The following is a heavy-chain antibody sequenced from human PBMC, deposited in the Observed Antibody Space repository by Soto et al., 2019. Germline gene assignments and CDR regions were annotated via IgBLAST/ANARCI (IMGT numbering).Heavy chain of an antibody. J-gene: IGHJ4*02. Sequence: PGGSLRLSCAASGFSLSSYMMNWVRQAPGQGLEWVALINEDGSQKYYVGSVKGRFIISRDNAKDSVYMQMDSLRAGDTAVYFCARVGRYGWDFDHWGQGTLVTVSS. D-gene: IGHD5-18*01. CDR3: ARVGRYGWDFDH. CDR1: GFSLSSYM. V-gene: IGHV3-7*01. CDR2: INEDGSQK.